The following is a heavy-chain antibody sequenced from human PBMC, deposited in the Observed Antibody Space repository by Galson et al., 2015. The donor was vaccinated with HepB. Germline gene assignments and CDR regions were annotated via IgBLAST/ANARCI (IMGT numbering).Heavy chain of an antibody. CDR3: ARGELGIIGWFDP. D-gene: IGHD7-27*01. Sequence: SVKVSCKASGGTFSSYAISWVRQAPGQGLEWMGGIIPIFGTANYAQKFQGRVTITADESTSTAYMELSSLRSEDTAVYYCARGELGIIGWFDPWGRGTLVTVSS. J-gene: IGHJ5*02. CDR1: GGTFSSYA. V-gene: IGHV1-69*13. CDR2: IIPIFGTA.